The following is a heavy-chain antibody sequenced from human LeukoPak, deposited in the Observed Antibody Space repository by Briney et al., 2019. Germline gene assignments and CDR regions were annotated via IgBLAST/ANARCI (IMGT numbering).Heavy chain of an antibody. CDR1: GYTFTGYY. V-gene: IGHV1-2*02. J-gene: IGHJ6*02. Sequence: ASVKVSCKASGYTFTGYYMHWVRQAPGQGLEWMGWINPNSGGTNYAQKFQGRATMTGDTSISTAYMELSRLSSDDTAVYYCARDLVLLWFGDRFHYYYYYGMDVRGQGTTVTVSS. CDR2: INPNSGGT. CDR3: ARDLVLLWFGDRFHYYYYYGMDV. D-gene: IGHD3-10*01.